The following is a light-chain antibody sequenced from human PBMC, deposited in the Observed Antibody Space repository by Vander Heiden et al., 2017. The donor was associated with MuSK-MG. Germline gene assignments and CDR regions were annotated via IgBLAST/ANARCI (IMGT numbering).Light chain of an antibody. J-gene: IGLJ2*01. Sequence: QSALPQPASVSGSPGQSITISCTGSRRDIGVYKFVSLYHQHPGKAPTLIIYDVSDRPSGVSRRFSGSKSGGTASLTISGLLAEDEADYYGSSQTTFNSVIFGGGTKVTVL. V-gene: IGLV2-14*03. CDR3: SSQTTFNSVI. CDR2: DVS. CDR1: RRDIGVYKF.